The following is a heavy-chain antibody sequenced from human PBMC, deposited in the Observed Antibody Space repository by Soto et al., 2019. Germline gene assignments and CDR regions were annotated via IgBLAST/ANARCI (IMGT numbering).Heavy chain of an antibody. Sequence: EVQLLESGGGLVQPGGSLRLSCAASGFTFSNYAVTWVRQAPGKGLEWVSTISGSGGSTYYADSVKGRFTISRDNSKNTLHLQIKSVRAEDTAVYYCAKDQGSSWYEIDYWGQGTLVAASS. V-gene: IGHV3-23*01. CDR3: AKDQGSSWYEIDY. CDR1: GFTFSNYA. D-gene: IGHD6-13*01. J-gene: IGHJ4*02. CDR2: ISGSGGST.